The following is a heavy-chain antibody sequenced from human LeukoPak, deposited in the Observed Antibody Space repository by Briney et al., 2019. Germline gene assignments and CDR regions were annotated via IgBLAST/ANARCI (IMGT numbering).Heavy chain of an antibody. CDR3: ARTRRGYTYGFPSRELLKAFDI. CDR2: IYYTGST. CDR1: GHSISHSY. D-gene: IGHD5-18*01. V-gene: IGHV4-59*07. J-gene: IGHJ3*02. Sequence: SHTLSLTCTLAGHSISHSYRGWSWLRQPPGNGLAVIGFIYYTGSTEKIPSFKSRVTISLDTSHNQIFLRLHSVTAADTPVYFCARTRRGYTYGFPSRELLKAFDIWGEGAVVTVSS.